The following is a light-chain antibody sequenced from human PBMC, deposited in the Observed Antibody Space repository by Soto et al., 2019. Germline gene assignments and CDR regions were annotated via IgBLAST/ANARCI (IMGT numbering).Light chain of an antibody. CDR2: DAS. V-gene: IGKV3-11*01. Sequence: EIVLTQSPGILYLSPGERATLSCRASQSVKTFLVWYQQRPGQPPRLLIHDASHRAAGIPARFSGSGFGTDFTLTISSLEPEDAAVYYCQQRSNWPPITFGQGTRLEIK. J-gene: IGKJ5*01. CDR3: QQRSNWPPIT. CDR1: QSVKTF.